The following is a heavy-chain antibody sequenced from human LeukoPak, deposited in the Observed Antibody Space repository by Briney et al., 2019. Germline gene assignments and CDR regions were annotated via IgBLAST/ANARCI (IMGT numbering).Heavy chain of an antibody. CDR2: ISAYNGNT. Sequence: ASVKVSCKASGYTFTSYGISWVRQAPGQGLEWMGWISAYNGNTNYAQKLQGRVTMTRDASISTVYMELSRLRSDDTAVYYCARVPQYSSGWPFDYWGQGTLVTVSS. D-gene: IGHD6-19*01. V-gene: IGHV1-18*01. CDR1: GYTFTSYG. J-gene: IGHJ4*02. CDR3: ARVPQYSSGWPFDY.